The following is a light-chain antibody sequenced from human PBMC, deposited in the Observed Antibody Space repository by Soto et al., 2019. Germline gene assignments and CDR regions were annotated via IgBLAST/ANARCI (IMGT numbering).Light chain of an antibody. Sequence: QSVLTQPASVSGSPGQSITISCTGTSSDVGGYNYVSWYQQHPGKAPKLMIYDVSNRPSGVSNRFSDSKSGNTASLTISGLQAEDEADYYCSSYTSSSTVVIGGGTKLTVL. CDR2: DVS. CDR1: SSDVGGYNY. CDR3: SSYTSSSTVV. V-gene: IGLV2-14*01. J-gene: IGLJ3*02.